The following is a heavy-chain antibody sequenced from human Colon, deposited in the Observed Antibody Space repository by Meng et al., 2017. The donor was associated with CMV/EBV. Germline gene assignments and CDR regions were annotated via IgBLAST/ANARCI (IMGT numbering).Heavy chain of an antibody. CDR2: ILNDGISK. V-gene: IGHV3-30*02. CDR1: GFTFSAEG. CDR3: LRDSWTD. Sequence: QVVLVESGGGVVQPGGSLGLSVAASGFTFSAEGLHWVRQAPGKGLEWVTFILNDGISKYYADSVKGRFTISRDNSKNILYLQINGLRNEDTAVYYCLRDSWTDWGQGTLVTVSS. D-gene: IGHD3/OR15-3a*01. J-gene: IGHJ4*02.